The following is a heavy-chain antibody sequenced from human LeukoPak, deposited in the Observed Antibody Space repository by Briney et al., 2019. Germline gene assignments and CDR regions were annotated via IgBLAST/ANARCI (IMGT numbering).Heavy chain of an antibody. Sequence: GGSLRLSCSASRFNFSSFGMHWVRQAPGKGLEWVAFIRYDGSNKYYADSVKGRFAISRDNSKNTLYLQMNSLRAEDTAVYYCAKDLSSIKPFCGGDCYSAFDIWGQGTMVTVSS. D-gene: IGHD2-21*01. CDR3: AKDLSSIKPFCGGDCYSAFDI. J-gene: IGHJ3*02. CDR1: RFNFSSFG. CDR2: IRYDGSNK. V-gene: IGHV3-30*02.